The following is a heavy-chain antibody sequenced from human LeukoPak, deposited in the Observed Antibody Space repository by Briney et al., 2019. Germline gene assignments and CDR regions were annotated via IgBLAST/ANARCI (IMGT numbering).Heavy chain of an antibody. CDR3: ARGPQDGYCRGESCYFWHLDV. CDR2: ITYDGHSQ. J-gene: IGHJ2*01. Sequence: PGGSLRLSCAASGFILNGYAVHWVRQAPGKGLEWLAVITYDGHSQYYGESVKGRFTISRDNSKDTVSLQMNSLRSEDTTVYYCARGPQDGYCRGESCYFWHLDVWGRGTLVTVSS. D-gene: IGHD2-15*01. CDR1: GFILNGYA. V-gene: IGHV3-30*04.